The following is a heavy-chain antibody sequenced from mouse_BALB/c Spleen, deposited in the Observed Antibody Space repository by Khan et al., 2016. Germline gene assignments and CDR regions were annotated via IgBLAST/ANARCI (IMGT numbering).Heavy chain of an antibody. CDR2: IDPANGNT. CDR1: GFNIKDTY. D-gene: IGHD2-1*01. CDR3: ARIYYGWAY. V-gene: IGHV14-3*02. Sequence: VQLKQSGADLVKPGASVKLSCTASGFNIKDTYIHWVKQRPEQALEWIGRIDPANGNTEYDPKFQGKATITADISSNTAYMQLSSLTTEDSAVYYCARIYYGWAYWGQGTLVTVSA. J-gene: IGHJ3*01.